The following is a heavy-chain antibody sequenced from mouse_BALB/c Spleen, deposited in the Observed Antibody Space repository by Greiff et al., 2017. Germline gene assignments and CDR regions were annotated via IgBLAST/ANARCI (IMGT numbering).Heavy chain of an antibody. Sequence: VQLQQSGAELARPGASVKMSCKASGYTFTSYTMHWVKQRPGQGLEWIGYINPSSGYTNYNQKFKDKATLTADKSSSTAYMQLSSLTSEDSAVYYCAKGITTAPYFDYWGQGTTLTVSS. CDR3: AKGITTAPYFDY. CDR1: GYTFTSYT. V-gene: IGHV1-4*01. CDR2: INPSSGYT. J-gene: IGHJ2*01. D-gene: IGHD1-2*01.